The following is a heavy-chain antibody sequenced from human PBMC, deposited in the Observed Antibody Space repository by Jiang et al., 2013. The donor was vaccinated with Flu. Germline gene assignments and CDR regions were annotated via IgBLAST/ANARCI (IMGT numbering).Heavy chain of an antibody. J-gene: IGHJ3*02. CDR1: GGSVSSRSYY. CDR3: ARLELLEGYAFDI. Sequence: GSGLVKPSETLSLTCTVSGGSVSSRSYYWGWIRQPPGKGLEWIANVDYSGSTYYTPSLKSRVTISVDTSKNQFSLKLRSVTAADTAVFYCARLELLEGYAFDIWGQGTMVTVSS. V-gene: IGHV4-39*01. D-gene: IGHD1-26*01. CDR2: VDYSGST.